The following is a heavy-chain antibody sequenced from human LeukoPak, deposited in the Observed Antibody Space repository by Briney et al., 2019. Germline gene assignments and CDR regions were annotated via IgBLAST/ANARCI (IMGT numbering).Heavy chain of an antibody. CDR2: ISHSGST. D-gene: IGHD2-2*01. V-gene: IGHV4-34*01. CDR1: GGSFSGYY. Sequence: SETLSLTCAVYGGSFSGYYWSWIRQPPGKGLEWIGEISHSGSTNYNPSLKSRVTISVDTSKNQFSLKLSSVTAADTAVYYCARTRYGGYCSSTSCKRSWFDPWGQGTLVTVSS. J-gene: IGHJ5*02. CDR3: ARTRYGGYCSSTSCKRSWFDP.